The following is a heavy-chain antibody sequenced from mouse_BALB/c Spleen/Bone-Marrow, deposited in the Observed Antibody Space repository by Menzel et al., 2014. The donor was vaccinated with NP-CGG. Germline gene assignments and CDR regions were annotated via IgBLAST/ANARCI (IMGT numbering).Heavy chain of an antibody. Sequence: EVQLQEYGPELVKPGASVKVSCKASGYAFTNYNMNWVKQSRGKSLEWIGYIDPYSGGTNYNQKFRGKATLTVDKSSSTAYMHLNSLTSEDSAVYYCSRGVLAYFDYWGQGTTLTVSS. CDR3: SRGVLAYFDY. CDR1: GYAFTNYN. J-gene: IGHJ2*01. D-gene: IGHD2-14*01. V-gene: IGHV1S135*01. CDR2: IDPYSGGT.